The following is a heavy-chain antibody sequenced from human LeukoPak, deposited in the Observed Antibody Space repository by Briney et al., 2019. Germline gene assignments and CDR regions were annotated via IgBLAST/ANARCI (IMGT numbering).Heavy chain of an antibody. CDR1: GFTFSSYA. Sequence: PGGSLRLSCAASGFTFSSYAMSWVRQAPGKGLEWVSGVSHSGENTDYADSVKGRATISRDNSKNTLFLQLNSLRAEDTARYYCARLSENGSGGWYLIDAFDIWGQGTMVTVSP. J-gene: IGHJ3*02. V-gene: IGHV3-23*01. D-gene: IGHD6-19*01. CDR2: VSHSGENT. CDR3: ARLSENGSGGWYLIDAFDI.